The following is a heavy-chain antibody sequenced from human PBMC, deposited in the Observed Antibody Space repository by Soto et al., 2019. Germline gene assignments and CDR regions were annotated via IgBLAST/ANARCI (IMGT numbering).Heavy chain of an antibody. J-gene: IGHJ4*02. V-gene: IGHV3-30*03. Sequence: PGGSLRLSCAASGFTFSSYGMHWVRQAPGKGLEWVAVISYDGSNKYYADSVKGRFTISRDNSKNTLYLQMNSLRAEDTAVYYCARDLARYCSGGSCYRPLDYWGQGTLVTVSS. CDR3: ARDLARYCSGGSCYRPLDY. D-gene: IGHD2-15*01. CDR1: GFTFSSYG. CDR2: ISYDGSNK.